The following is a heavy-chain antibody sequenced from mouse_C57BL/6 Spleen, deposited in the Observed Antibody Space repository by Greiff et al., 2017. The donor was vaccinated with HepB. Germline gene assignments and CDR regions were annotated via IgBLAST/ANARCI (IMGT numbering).Heavy chain of an antibody. CDR2: ISSGSSTI. CDR1: GFTFSDYG. CDR3: ARFYYDYDDYAMDY. D-gene: IGHD2-4*01. J-gene: IGHJ4*01. V-gene: IGHV5-17*01. Sequence: EVQGVESGGGLVKPGGSLKLSCAASGFTFSDYGMHWVRQAPEKGLEWVAYISSGSSTIYYADTGKGRFTISRDNAKNTLFLQMTSLRSEDTAMYYCARFYYDYDDYAMDYWGQGTSVTVSS.